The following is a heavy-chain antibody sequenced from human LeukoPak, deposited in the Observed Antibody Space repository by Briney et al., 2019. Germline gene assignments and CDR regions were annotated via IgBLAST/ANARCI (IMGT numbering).Heavy chain of an antibody. CDR1: GFTFRSHS. J-gene: IGHJ6*02. CDR2: ISSTSGTI. V-gene: IGHV3-48*04. CDR3: ARDLNHGMDV. Sequence: GGSLRLSCAASGFTFRSHSMSWVRQGPGKGLECVSYISSTSGTIYYADSVKGRFTISRDNAKNTLYLQMNSLRAEDTAVYSCARDLNHGMDVWGQGTTVTVSS.